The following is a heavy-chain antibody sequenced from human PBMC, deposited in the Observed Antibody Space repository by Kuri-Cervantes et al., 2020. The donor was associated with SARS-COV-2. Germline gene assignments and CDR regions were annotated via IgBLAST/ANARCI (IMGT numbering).Heavy chain of an antibody. D-gene: IGHD3-3*01. Sequence: GGSLRLSCAASGFTFSSYAMSWVRQAPGKGLEWVSAISGSGGSTYYADSVKGRFTISRDNSKNTLYLQMNSLRAEDTAVYYCAKALPGVTIFGVVIMSEGENYYYGMDVWGQGTTVTDSS. V-gene: IGHV3-23*01. CDR1: GFTFSSYA. CDR2: ISGSGGST. J-gene: IGHJ6*02. CDR3: AKALPGVTIFGVVIMSEGENYYYGMDV.